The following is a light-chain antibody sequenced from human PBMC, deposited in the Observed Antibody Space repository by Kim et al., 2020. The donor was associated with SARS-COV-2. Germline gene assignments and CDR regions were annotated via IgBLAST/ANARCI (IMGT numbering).Light chain of an antibody. V-gene: IGKV1-5*03. Sequence: STLSACVGDRVIITCRASQSNSMWLAWYQQKPGKAPKLLISKASSLQSGVPSRFSGSGSGTEFTLTISSLQPDDFGTYYCQQYDNYFGQGTKLEI. CDR3: QQYDNY. CDR2: KAS. CDR1: QSNSMW. J-gene: IGKJ2*01.